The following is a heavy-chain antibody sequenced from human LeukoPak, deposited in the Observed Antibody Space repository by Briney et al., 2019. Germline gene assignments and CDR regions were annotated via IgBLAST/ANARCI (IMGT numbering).Heavy chain of an antibody. CDR3: ARVPAHHYGSGSYDY. CDR1: GYTFTSYG. V-gene: IGHV1-18*01. Sequence: ASVKVSCKASGYTFTSYGISWVRQAPGQGLEWMGWISAYNGNTNYAQKLQGRVTMTTDTSTSTAYMELRSLRSGGTAVYYCARVPAHHYGSGSYDYWGQGTLVTVSS. D-gene: IGHD3-10*01. CDR2: ISAYNGNT. J-gene: IGHJ4*02.